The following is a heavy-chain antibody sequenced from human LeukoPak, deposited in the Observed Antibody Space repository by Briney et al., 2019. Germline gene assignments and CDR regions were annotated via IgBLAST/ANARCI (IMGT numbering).Heavy chain of an antibody. CDR1: GFTFSRYG. CDR2: ISYDGSNK. CDR3: AKARGGYSGYRAYYFDY. J-gene: IGHJ4*02. D-gene: IGHD5-12*01. V-gene: IGHV3-30*18. Sequence: PGRSLRLSCAASGFTFSRYGMHWVRQAPGKGLEWVAVISYDGSNKYYADSVKGRFTISRDNSKNTLYLQMNSLRAEDTAVYYCAKARGGYSGYRAYYFDYWGQGTLVTVSS.